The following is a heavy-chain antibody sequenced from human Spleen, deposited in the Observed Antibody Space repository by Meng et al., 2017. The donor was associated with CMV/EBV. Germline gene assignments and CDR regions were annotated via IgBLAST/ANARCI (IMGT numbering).Heavy chain of an antibody. V-gene: IGHV1-2*02. D-gene: IGHD3-22*01. Sequence: ASVKVSCKASGGTFSSYTFNWVRQAPGQGLEWMGWINPNSGGTNYAQKFQGRVTMTRDTSISTAYMELSRLRSDDTAVYYCARDYYDSSGYPDYWGQGTLVTVSS. CDR1: GGTFSSYT. CDR3: ARDYYDSSGYPDY. J-gene: IGHJ4*02. CDR2: INPNSGGT.